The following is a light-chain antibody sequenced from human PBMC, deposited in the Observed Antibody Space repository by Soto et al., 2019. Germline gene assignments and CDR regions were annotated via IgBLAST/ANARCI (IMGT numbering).Light chain of an antibody. CDR2: GAS. V-gene: IGKV3-20*01. J-gene: IGKJ3*01. CDR3: QHYGTSAL. CDR1: QSVSSSY. Sequence: EIVLTQSPGTLSLSPGERATLSCRASQSVSSSYLAWYQQKPGQAPRLLIYGASNRATCIPDRFSVSASGTDFTLTISRLAPEDFAVYYCQHYGTSALFGPGTKVDIK.